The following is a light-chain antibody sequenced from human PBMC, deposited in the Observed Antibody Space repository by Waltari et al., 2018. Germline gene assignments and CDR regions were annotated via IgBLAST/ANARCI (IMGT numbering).Light chain of an antibody. CDR2: DTS. V-gene: IGKV3-11*01. Sequence: EIVLTQSPATLSLSPGERATLSCRASHSIANYLAWYQQRPGQAPRLLSYDTSNRATCIPARFSGSGYETDFTLTISSLEPEDFGVYYCQQRSNWPLTFGGGTKVEIK. CDR3: QQRSNWPLT. J-gene: IGKJ4*01. CDR1: HSIANY.